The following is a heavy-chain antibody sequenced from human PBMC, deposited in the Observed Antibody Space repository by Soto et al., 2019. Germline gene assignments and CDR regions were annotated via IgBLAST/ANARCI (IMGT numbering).Heavy chain of an antibody. D-gene: IGHD2-21*01. CDR1: GGSISSSNW. J-gene: IGHJ3*02. Sequence: QVQLQESGPGLVKPSGTLSLTCAVSGGSISSSNWWSWVRQPPGKGLEWIGEIYHSGSTNYNPSLKSRVTLAGDKSRNQFALKLSSVTAADTAVYYCAGPAMVVDAFDTWGQGQWSPSLQ. CDR2: IYHSGST. CDR3: AGPAMVVDAFDT. V-gene: IGHV4-4*02.